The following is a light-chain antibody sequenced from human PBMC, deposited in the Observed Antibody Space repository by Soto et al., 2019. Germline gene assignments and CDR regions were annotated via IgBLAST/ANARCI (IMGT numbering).Light chain of an antibody. CDR3: SSSAVSNNVV. CDR1: SSDVGGYNY. V-gene: IGLV2-8*01. CDR2: EVS. J-gene: IGLJ2*01. Sequence: QSALTQPPSASGSPGQSVTISCTGTSSDVGGYNYVSWYQQHPGKAPKVMIYEVSKRPSGVPDRFSGSKSGNTASLTVSGLQAEDEADYYCSSSAVSNNVVFGGGTKLTVL.